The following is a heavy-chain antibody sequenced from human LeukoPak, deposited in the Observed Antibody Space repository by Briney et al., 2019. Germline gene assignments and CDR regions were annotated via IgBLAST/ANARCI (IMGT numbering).Heavy chain of an antibody. CDR1: GFTFSSYW. J-gene: IGHJ6*03. CDR2: IYSDGIST. D-gene: IGHD6-13*01. Sequence: GGSLRLSCAASGFTFSSYWMHWVRQAPGKGLVWVSRIYSDGISTSYADSVKGRFTISRDNSKNTLYLQMSSLRTEDTAVYYCARQAAAGFYYYYYMDVWGKGTTVTVSS. V-gene: IGHV3-74*01. CDR3: ARQAAAGFYYYYYMDV.